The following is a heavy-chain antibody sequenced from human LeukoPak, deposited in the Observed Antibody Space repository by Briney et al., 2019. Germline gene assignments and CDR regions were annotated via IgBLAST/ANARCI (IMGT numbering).Heavy chain of an antibody. D-gene: IGHD4-17*01. CDR2: ISYDGGNK. CDR1: GFTFSNYS. J-gene: IGHJ6*02. V-gene: IGHV3-30*14. CDR3: AREAEGPHNYGDYDYYYYGMDV. Sequence: GGSLRLSCAASGFTFSNYSMHWVRQAPGKGLEWVALISYDGGNKYYADSVKGRFTISRDNSKNTLYLQMNSLRAEDTAVYYCAREAEGPHNYGDYDYYYYGMDVWGQGTTVTVSS.